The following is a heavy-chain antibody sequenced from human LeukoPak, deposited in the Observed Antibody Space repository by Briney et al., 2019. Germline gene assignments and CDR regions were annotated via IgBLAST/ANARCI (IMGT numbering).Heavy chain of an antibody. J-gene: IGHJ4*02. D-gene: IGHD3-16*01. CDR3: ARKPLFRGYYFDY. V-gene: IGHV1-2*04. CDR2: INPNSGGT. Sequence: ASVKVSCKASGYTFTGYYMHWVRQAPGQGLEWMGWINPNSGGTNYAQKFQGWVTMTRDTSISTAYMELSSLRSEDTAVYYCARKPLFRGYYFDYWGQGTLVTVSS. CDR1: GYTFTGYY.